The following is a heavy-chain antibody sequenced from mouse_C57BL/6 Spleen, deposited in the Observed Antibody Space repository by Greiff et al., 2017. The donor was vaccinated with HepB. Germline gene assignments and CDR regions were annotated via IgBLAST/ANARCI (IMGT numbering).Heavy chain of an antibody. CDR1: GYSITSGYY. CDR3: ARVGYYDAMDY. V-gene: IGHV3-6*01. CDR2: ISYDGSN. D-gene: IGHD2-2*01. Sequence: DVKLQESGPGLVKPSQSLSLTCSVTGYSITSGYYWNWIRQFPGNKLEWMGYISYDGSNNYNPSLKNRISITRDTSKNQFFLKLNSVTTEDTATYYCARVGYYDAMDYWGQGTSVTVSS. J-gene: IGHJ4*01.